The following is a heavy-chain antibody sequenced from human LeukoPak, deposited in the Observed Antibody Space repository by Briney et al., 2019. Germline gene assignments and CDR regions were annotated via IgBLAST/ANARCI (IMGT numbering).Heavy chain of an antibody. D-gene: IGHD6-13*01. J-gene: IGHJ4*02. CDR3: ASAGSSWYRRRFDY. V-gene: IGHV1-18*01. CDR2: ISAYNGNT. Sequence: GASVKVSCKASGYTFTSYGISWVRQAPGQGLEWMGWISAYNGNTNYAQKLQGRVTMTTDTSTSTAYMELRSLRSEDTAVYYCASAGSSWYRRRFDYWGQGTLVTVSS. CDR1: GYTFTSYG.